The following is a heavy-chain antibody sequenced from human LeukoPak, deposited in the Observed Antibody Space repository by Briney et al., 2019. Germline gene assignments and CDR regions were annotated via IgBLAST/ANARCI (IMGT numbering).Heavy chain of an antibody. CDR2: IYYSGST. V-gene: IGHV4-39*07. D-gene: IGHD5-24*01. J-gene: IGHJ3*02. CDR3: ARDRRWLTRAFDI. CDR1: GGSISSINYY. Sequence: SETLSLTCTVSGGSISSINYYWGWIRQPPGKGLEWIGSIYYSGSTNYNPSLKSRVTISVDTSKNQFSLKLSSVTAADTAVYYCARDRRWLTRAFDIWGQGTMVTVSS.